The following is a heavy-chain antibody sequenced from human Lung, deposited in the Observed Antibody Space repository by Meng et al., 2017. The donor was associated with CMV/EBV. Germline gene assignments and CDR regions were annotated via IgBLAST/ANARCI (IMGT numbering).Heavy chain of an antibody. Sequence: SVXVSCKASGGTFSSYAISWVRQAPGQGLEWMGGIIPIFGTANYAQKFQGRVTITTDESTSTAYMELSSLRSEDTAVYYCARDAGGSSSSGYFGLWGRGTLVTVSS. J-gene: IGHJ2*01. CDR2: IIPIFGTA. CDR1: GGTFSSYA. V-gene: IGHV1-69*05. D-gene: IGHD6-6*01. CDR3: ARDAGGSSSSGYFGL.